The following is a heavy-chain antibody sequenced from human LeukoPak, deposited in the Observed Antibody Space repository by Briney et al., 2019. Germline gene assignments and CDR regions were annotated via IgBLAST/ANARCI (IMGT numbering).Heavy chain of an antibody. CDR3: ARAGGIIGSTVLDY. CDR2: ISSYNGDT. CDR1: RYAFSVYG. J-gene: IGHJ4*02. V-gene: IGHV1-18*04. Sequence: ASVKVSCKASRYAFSVYGISWVRQVPGQGLEWMGWISSYNGDTRLAQKFQGRLTMTIDTSTSTAFMELTNLRSDDTGVYFCARAGGIIGSTVLDYWGQGTQVTVSS. D-gene: IGHD1-14*01.